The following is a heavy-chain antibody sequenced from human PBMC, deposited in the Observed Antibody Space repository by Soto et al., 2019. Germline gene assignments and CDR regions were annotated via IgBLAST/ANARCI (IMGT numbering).Heavy chain of an antibody. J-gene: IGHJ4*02. D-gene: IGHD4-4*01. CDR1: GGTFSIYA. CDR2: IIPIFGTA. CDR3: ARADYSNYGPLDY. V-gene: IGHV1-69*13. Sequence: SVKVSCKASGGTFSIYAISCVRQAPLQGREWMGGIIPIFGTANYAQKFQGRVTITADESTSTAYMELSSLRSEDTAVYYCARADYSNYGPLDYWGQGTLVTVSS.